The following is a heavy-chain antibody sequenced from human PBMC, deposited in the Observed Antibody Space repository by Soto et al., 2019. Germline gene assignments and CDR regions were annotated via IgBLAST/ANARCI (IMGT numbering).Heavy chain of an antibody. CDR2: IVVGSGNT. CDR1: GFTFTSSA. D-gene: IGHD2-2*02. CDR3: AAENCSSTSCYTRYYYYYGMDV. V-gene: IGHV1-58*01. Sequence: SVKVSCKASGFTFTSSAVQWVRQARGQRLEWIGWIVVGSGNTNYAQKFQERVTITRDMSTSTAYMELSSLRSEDTAVYYCAAENCSSTSCYTRYYYYYGMDVWGPGTTVTVSS. J-gene: IGHJ6*02.